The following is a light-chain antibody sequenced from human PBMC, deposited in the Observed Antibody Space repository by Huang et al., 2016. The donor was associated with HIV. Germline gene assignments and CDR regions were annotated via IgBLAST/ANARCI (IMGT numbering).Light chain of an antibody. V-gene: IGKV1-39*01. CDR3: QQSYTTPLT. Sequence: DIQMTQSPSSLSASVGDRVTITCRASQSVSSYLYWYQQKPGKAPKLLIYGTSSLVSGVPSRFSGSGSGTDFTLTISSLQPEDFATYYCQQSYTTPLTFGGGTKVEIK. J-gene: IGKJ4*01. CDR1: QSVSSY. CDR2: GTS.